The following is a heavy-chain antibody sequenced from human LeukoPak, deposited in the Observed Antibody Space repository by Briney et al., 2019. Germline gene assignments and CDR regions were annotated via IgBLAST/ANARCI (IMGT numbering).Heavy chain of an antibody. CDR3: ASINCSSTSCFLDY. CDR1: GGSISSGDYY. CDR2: IYYSGST. Sequence: SETLSLTCTVSGGSISSGDYYWSWIRQPPGKGLEWIGYIYYSGSTYYNPSLKSRVTISVDTSKNQFSLKLSSVTAADTAVYYCASINCSSTSCFLDYWGQGTLVTVSS. J-gene: IGHJ4*01. V-gene: IGHV4-30-4*08. D-gene: IGHD2-2*01.